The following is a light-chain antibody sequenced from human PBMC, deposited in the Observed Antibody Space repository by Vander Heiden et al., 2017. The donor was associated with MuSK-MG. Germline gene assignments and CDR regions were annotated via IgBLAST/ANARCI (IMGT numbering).Light chain of an antibody. J-gene: IGLJ2*01. V-gene: IGLV2-14*01. CDR3: SSYTSSKTRV. CDR1: SSDVGGYNY. Sequence: QSALTQPASVSGSPGQSITISCTGTSSDVGGYNYVSWYQQPPGKAPKLMMYDVSNRPSGVSNRFSGSKSGNTASLTISGLQAEDEADYYCSSYTSSKTRVFGGGTKLTVL. CDR2: DVS.